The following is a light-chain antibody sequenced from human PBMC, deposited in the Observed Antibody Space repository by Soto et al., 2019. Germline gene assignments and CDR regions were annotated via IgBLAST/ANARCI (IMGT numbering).Light chain of an antibody. CDR1: SSDVGGYNY. J-gene: IGLJ2*01. CDR3: SSYTSSSAVV. Sequence: QSVLTQPASVSGSPGQSITISCTGTSSDVGGYNYVSWYQQHPGKAPKLMIYDVSTRPSGVSNRFSGSKSGNTASLTISGLQAEDEADYYCSSYTSSSAVVFGGGPKLTVL. V-gene: IGLV2-14*01. CDR2: DVS.